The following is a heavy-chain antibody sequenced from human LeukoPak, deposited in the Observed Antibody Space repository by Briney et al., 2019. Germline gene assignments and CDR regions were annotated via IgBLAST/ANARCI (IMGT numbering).Heavy chain of an antibody. Sequence: PSGTLSLTCTVSGGSVSSGSYYWSWIRQPPGKGLEWIGYIYYSGSTNYNPSLKSRVTISVDTSKNQFSLKLTSVTAADTAVYYCARDMHYYGSGSYMSQFDPWGRGTLVTVSS. CDR2: IYYSGST. D-gene: IGHD3-10*01. CDR3: ARDMHYYGSGSYMSQFDP. CDR1: GGSVSSGSYY. V-gene: IGHV4-61*01. J-gene: IGHJ5*02.